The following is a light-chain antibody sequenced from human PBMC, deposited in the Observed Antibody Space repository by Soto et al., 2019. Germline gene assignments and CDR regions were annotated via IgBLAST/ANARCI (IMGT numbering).Light chain of an antibody. CDR3: AAWDDSLNGWV. V-gene: IGLV1-44*01. Sequence: QSVLTQAPSASGTPGQRVTISCSGSSSNIGSNTVNWNLQLPGTAPKLLISTNNQRPSGVPDRFSGSKSGTSASLAISGLQSDDEANYYCAAWDDSLNGWVFGGGTKLTVL. CDR2: TNN. CDR1: SSNIGSNT. J-gene: IGLJ3*02.